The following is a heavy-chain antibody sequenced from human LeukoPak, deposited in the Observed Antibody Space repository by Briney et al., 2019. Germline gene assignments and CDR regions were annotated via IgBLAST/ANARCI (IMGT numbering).Heavy chain of an antibody. D-gene: IGHD3-9*01. Sequence: KSSETLSLTCTVSGGSISSYYWSWVRQPAGKGLEWIGRIYTSGSTNYNPSLKSRVTMSVDTSKNQFSLKLSSVTAADTAVYYCARGPLRYFDWLRYWGGFDYWGQGTLVTVSS. V-gene: IGHV4-4*07. CDR3: ARGPLRYFDWLRYWGGFDY. CDR2: IYTSGST. CDR1: GGSISSYY. J-gene: IGHJ4*02.